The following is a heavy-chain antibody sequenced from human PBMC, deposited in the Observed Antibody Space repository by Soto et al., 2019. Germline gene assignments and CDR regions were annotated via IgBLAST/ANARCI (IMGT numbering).Heavy chain of an antibody. D-gene: IGHD4-17*01. Sequence: GGSLRLSCAASGFTFSSYSMNWVRQAPGKGLEWVSYISSSSSTIYYADSVKGRFTISRDNAKNSLYLQMKSLRAEDTAVYFCARGHYGDYEYFQHWGQGTLVTVSS. CDR2: ISSSSSTI. CDR3: ARGHYGDYEYFQH. J-gene: IGHJ1*01. CDR1: GFTFSSYS. V-gene: IGHV3-48*01.